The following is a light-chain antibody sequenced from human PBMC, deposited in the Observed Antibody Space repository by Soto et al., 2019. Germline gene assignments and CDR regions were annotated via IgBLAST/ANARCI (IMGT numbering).Light chain of an antibody. Sequence: EIVLTQSPATLSLSPGERATLSCRASQSVSSYLAWYQQKPGQAPRLLIYDASNRATGIPARFSGSGSGTDFTLTISILEPEDFAVYYCQQRSNWPTFGQGKRLEIK. CDR3: QQRSNWPT. CDR2: DAS. CDR1: QSVSSY. V-gene: IGKV3-11*01. J-gene: IGKJ5*01.